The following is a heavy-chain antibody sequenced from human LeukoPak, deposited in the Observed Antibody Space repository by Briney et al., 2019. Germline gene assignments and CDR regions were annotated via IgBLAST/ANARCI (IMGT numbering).Heavy chain of an antibody. D-gene: IGHD6-19*01. CDR2: MNPNSGNT. Sequence: ASVNVSCKASGYTFTSYDINWVRQATGQGLEWMGWMNPNSGNTGYAQKFQGRVTMTRNTSISTAYMELSSLRSEDTAVYYCARSYSSGWYPTYWGQGTLVTVSS. V-gene: IGHV1-8*01. J-gene: IGHJ4*02. CDR3: ARSYSSGWYPTY. CDR1: GYTFTSYD.